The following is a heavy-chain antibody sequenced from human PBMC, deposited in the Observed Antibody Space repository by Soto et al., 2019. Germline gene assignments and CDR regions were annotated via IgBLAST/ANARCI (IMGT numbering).Heavy chain of an antibody. CDR1: GGSITSSY. V-gene: IGHV4-59*01. D-gene: IGHD3-9*01. J-gene: IGHJ4*02. CDR3: ARGLRYFDW. Sequence: PSETLSLTCTVSGGSITSSYWSWIRQPPGKGLEWIGYIYYSGSTNYNPSLKSRVTISVDTSKNQFSLNLSSVTAADTAVYFCARGLRYFDWWGQGTLVTVSS. CDR2: IYYSGST.